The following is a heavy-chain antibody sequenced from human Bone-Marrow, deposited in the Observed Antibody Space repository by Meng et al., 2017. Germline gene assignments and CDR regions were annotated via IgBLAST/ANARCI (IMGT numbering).Heavy chain of an antibody. Sequence: SVKVSCKASGGTFSSYAISWVRQAPGHGLEWMGGIIPIFGTANYAQKFQGRVTITADESTSTAYMELSSLRSEDKAVYYCARDDLAARRPFDYWGQGTLVTVSS. CDR1: GGTFSSYA. CDR3: ARDDLAARRPFDY. CDR2: IIPIFGTA. J-gene: IGHJ4*02. D-gene: IGHD6-6*01. V-gene: IGHV1-69*13.